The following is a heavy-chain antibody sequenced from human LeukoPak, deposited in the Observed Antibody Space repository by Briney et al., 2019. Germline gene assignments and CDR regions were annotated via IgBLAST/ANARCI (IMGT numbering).Heavy chain of an antibody. CDR1: GFTFSRDA. J-gene: IGHJ4*02. CDR3: ARGGGSYSY. Sequence: PGGSLRFSCAGSGFTFSRDAMNWVRQAPGKGLEWVSSINSRSTHTAYADSVKGRFTISRDNGNNSVFLQMNSLGVDDTAIYFCARGGGSYSYWGQGVRVTVSS. CDR2: INSRSTHT. D-gene: IGHD1-26*01. V-gene: IGHV3-21*01.